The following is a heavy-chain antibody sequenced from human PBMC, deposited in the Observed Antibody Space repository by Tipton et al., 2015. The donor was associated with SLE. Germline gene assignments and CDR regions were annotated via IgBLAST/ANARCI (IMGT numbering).Heavy chain of an antibody. V-gene: IGHV3-30*02. J-gene: IGHJ4*02. D-gene: IGHD5-24*01. Sequence: SLRLSCAASGFTFSSYGMHWVRQAPGKGLEWVAVIRYDGSNKYYADSVKGRFTISRDNSKNTLYLQMNSLRAEDTAVYYCARDGNGYNFFDYWGQGTLVTVSS. CDR2: IRYDGSNK. CDR1: GFTFSSYG. CDR3: ARDGNGYNFFDY.